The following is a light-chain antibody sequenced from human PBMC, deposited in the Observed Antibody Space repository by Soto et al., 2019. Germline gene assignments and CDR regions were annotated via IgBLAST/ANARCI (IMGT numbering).Light chain of an antibody. CDR2: ENN. J-gene: IGLJ7*01. V-gene: IGLV1-51*02. Sequence: QSALTQPSSVSAAPGQKVTISCSGSSSNIGKNYVSWYQQLPGTAPKLLIYENNKRPSGIPDRFSGSKSGTSATLGITGLQTGDEADYYCGTWDSGLSAVVFGRGTQLTVL. CDR3: GTWDSGLSAVV. CDR1: SSNIGKNY.